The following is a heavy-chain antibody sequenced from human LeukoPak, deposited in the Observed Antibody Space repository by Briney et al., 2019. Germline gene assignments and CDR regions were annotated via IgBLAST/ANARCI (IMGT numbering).Heavy chain of an antibody. V-gene: IGHV1-2*02. CDR3: ARVTTDYYYYGMDV. Sequence: GASVKVSCKAPGYTFTGYYMHWVRQAPGQGLEWMGWINPNSGGTNYAQKFQGRVTMTRDTSISTAYMELSRLRSDDTAVYYCARVTTDYYYYGMDVWGQGTTVTVSS. D-gene: IGHD1-14*01. J-gene: IGHJ6*02. CDR1: GYTFTGYY. CDR2: INPNSGGT.